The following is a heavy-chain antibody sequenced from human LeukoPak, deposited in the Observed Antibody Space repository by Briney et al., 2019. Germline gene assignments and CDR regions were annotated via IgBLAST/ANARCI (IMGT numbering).Heavy chain of an antibody. D-gene: IGHD6-19*01. Sequence: SETLSLTCTVSGGSISSSSYYWGWIRQPPGKGLEWIGSNYYSGSTYYNPSLKSRVTISVDTSKNQFSLKLSSVTAADTAVYYCARHPHPSSGWPKWFDPWGQGTLVTVSS. V-gene: IGHV4-39*01. J-gene: IGHJ5*02. CDR3: ARHPHPSSGWPKWFDP. CDR2: NYYSGST. CDR1: GGSISSSSYY.